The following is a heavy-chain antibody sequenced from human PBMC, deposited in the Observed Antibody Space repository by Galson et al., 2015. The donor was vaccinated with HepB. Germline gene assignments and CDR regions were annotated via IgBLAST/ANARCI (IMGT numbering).Heavy chain of an antibody. CDR2: TSYDEKTK. CDR3: ARDWGLGL. CDR1: GFTFRIEA. J-gene: IGHJ6*02. D-gene: IGHD3-16*01. Sequence: SLRLFCAASGFTFRIEAMNWVRQAPDKGLEFVAATSYDEKTKYYADSVRGRFTISRDNSKNTLYLQMSSLRLEDTALYYCARDWGLGLWGQGTTVTVSS. V-gene: IGHV3-30*04.